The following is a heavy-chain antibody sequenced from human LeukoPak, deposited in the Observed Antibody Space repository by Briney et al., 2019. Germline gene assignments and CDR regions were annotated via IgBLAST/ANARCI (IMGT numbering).Heavy chain of an antibody. V-gene: IGHV3-30*18. J-gene: IGHJ4*02. D-gene: IGHD1-26*01. Sequence: PGGSLRLSCAAPGFTFSSYGMHWVRQAPGKGLEWVVVISYDGSNKYYADSVKGRFTISRDNSKNTLYLQMNSLRAEDTAVYYCAKESYYYIDYWGQGTLVTVSS. CDR2: ISYDGSNK. CDR1: GFTFSSYG. CDR3: AKESYYYIDY.